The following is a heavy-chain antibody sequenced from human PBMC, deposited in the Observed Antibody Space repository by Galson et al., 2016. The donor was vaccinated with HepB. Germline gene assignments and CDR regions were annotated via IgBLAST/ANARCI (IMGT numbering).Heavy chain of an antibody. CDR2: ISHDGSDQ. Sequence: SLRLSCAASGFTFSSYGMHWVRQAPGKGLEWLAVISHDGSDQNSADSVKGRFTISRDNSKNTVYLQMNSLKAEDTAVYYCAKVEYATQGAYFGYWGQGTLVTVSS. CDR3: AKVEYATQGAYFGY. J-gene: IGHJ4*02. D-gene: IGHD2-8*02. V-gene: IGHV3-30*18. CDR1: GFTFSSYG.